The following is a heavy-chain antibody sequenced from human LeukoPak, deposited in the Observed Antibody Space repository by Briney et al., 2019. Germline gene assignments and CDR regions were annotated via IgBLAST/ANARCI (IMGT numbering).Heavy chain of an antibody. D-gene: IGHD3-16*01. Sequence: SETLSLTCNVPGGSMSDYYFSWIRQPAGKGLEWIGRIRSSGDIHYNPSLKSRLTMSLDTSKSQLSLNLNSVTAADTAVYYCARDWGVYAHDWYFDLWGRGTLVTVSS. V-gene: IGHV4-4*07. CDR3: ARDWGVYAHDWYFDL. J-gene: IGHJ2*01. CDR1: GGSMSDYY. CDR2: IRSSGDI.